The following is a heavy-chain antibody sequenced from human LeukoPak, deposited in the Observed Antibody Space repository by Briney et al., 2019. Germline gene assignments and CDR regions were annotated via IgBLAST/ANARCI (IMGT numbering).Heavy chain of an antibody. CDR3: ARVVRWPSGFDP. J-gene: IGHJ5*02. CDR1: GGSISSYY. Sequence: SLTLALTCTVSGGSISSYYWSWIRQPPGKGLEWVGDVYYSGWTNYNPSLKSRVTISVDTSNNQCSLKLTSVPAADTTVYYCARVVRWPSGFDPWGQGTLVTVSS. V-gene: IGHV4-59*01. D-gene: IGHD4-23*01. CDR2: VYYSGWT.